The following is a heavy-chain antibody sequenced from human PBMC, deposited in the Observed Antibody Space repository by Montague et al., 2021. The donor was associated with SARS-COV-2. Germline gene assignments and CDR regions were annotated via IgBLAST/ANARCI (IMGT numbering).Heavy chain of an antibody. CDR2: IYHRGST. V-gene: IGHV4-59*08. D-gene: IGHD3-16*01. CDR1: GGSISSYY. CDR3: ARQHYVSAGNGAFDI. Sequence: SETLSLTCTVYGGSISSYYWSWIRQPPGKGLEWIGEIYHRGSTNYNPSLKSRVTISIDTSKNQFSLKLSSVTAADTAVYYCARQHYVSAGNGAFDIWGQGTMVTVSS. J-gene: IGHJ3*02.